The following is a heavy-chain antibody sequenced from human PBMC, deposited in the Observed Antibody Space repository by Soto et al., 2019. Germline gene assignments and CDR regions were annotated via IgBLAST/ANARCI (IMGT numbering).Heavy chain of an antibody. Sequence: QVQLQQWGAGLLKPSETLSLTCAVYGGSFSGYYWSWIRQPPGKGLEWIGEINHSGSTSYNPSLKSRVTISVDTSKNQFSLTLSSVTDADTAVYYCARDGGYGGYWGQGTLVTVSS. CDR2: INHSGST. CDR3: ARDGGYGGY. D-gene: IGHD4-17*01. J-gene: IGHJ4*02. CDR1: GGSFSGYY. V-gene: IGHV4-34*01.